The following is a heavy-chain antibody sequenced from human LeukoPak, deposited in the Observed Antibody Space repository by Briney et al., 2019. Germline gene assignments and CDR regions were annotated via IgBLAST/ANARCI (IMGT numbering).Heavy chain of an antibody. D-gene: IGHD2-2*01. CDR3: ARDPYTVVVPAADY. V-gene: IGHV3-30*04. CDR2: ISYDGSNK. CDR1: GFTFSSYA. Sequence: GRSLRLSCAASGFTFSSYAMHWVRQAPGKGLEWVAGISYDGSNKYYADSVKGRFTISRDNSKNTLYLQMNSLRAEDTAVYYCARDPYTVVVPAADYWGQGTLVTVSS. J-gene: IGHJ4*02.